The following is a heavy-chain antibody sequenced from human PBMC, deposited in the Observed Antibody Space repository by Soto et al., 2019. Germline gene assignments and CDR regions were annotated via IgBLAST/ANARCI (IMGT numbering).Heavy chain of an antibody. V-gene: IGHV4-39*01. CDR1: GGTISSRSSC. CDR2: IYESGYT. CDR3: GGQDYGAEGYSFVN. J-gene: IGHJ4*02. D-gene: IGHD4-17*01. Sequence: SETLSLTCIVSGGTISSRSSCWGWIRQTPGKGMEWIGSIYESGYTYCNPYIKSRVTISIDTSKTQFSLKMNSVTAADTAVYFCGGQDYGAEGYSFVNWGQGALVTVSS.